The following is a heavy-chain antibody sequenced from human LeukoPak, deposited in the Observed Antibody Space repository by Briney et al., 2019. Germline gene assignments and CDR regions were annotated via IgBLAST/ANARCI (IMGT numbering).Heavy chain of an antibody. CDR1: GFTFSDHY. Sequence: GGSLRLSCAASGFTFSDHYMDWVRQAPGKGLEWVGRIRNKANSYTTEYAASVKGRFTISRDDSRSSLYLQMNSLRVEDTAVYYCARDHIVETTKGYYYYAMDIWGQGTTVTVSS. D-gene: IGHD1-26*01. V-gene: IGHV3-72*01. J-gene: IGHJ6*02. CDR3: ARDHIVETTKGYYYYAMDI. CDR2: IRNKANSYTT.